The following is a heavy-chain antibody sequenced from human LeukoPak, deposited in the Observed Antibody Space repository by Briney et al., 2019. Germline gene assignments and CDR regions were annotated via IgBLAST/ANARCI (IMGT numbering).Heavy chain of an antibody. V-gene: IGHV1-69*05. CDR2: IIPIFGTA. J-gene: IGHJ4*02. D-gene: IGHD3-3*01. CDR3: ARELGYDFWSGYDY. CDR1: GGTFSSYA. Sequence: SVKVSCKASGGTFSSYAISWGRQAPGQGLEWMGRIIPIFGTANYAQKFQGRVTITTDESTSTAYMELSSLRSEDTAVYYCARELGYDFWSGYDYWGQGTLVTVSS.